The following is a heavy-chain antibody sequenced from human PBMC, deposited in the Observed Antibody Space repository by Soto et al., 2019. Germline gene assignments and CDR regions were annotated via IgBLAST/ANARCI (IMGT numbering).Heavy chain of an antibody. CDR3: ARVPMSLGHNYGSSNWFDP. D-gene: IGHD5-18*01. CDR1: GGSVSSGSYY. CDR2: IYYSGST. Sequence: QVQLQESGPGLVKPSETLSLTCTVSGGSVSSGSYYWSWIRQLPGKELEWIGYIYYSGSTNYNPSLRSRVTISVYTSKNQFSLKLYSVTAADTAVYYCARVPMSLGHNYGSSNWFDPWGQGALVTVSS. V-gene: IGHV4-61*01. J-gene: IGHJ5*02.